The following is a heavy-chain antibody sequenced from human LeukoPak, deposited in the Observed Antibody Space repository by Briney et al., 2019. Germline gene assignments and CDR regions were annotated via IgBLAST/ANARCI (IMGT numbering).Heavy chain of an antibody. D-gene: IGHD3-16*01. V-gene: IGHV4-61*02. J-gene: IGHJ4*02. CDR3: ARDSYDYVWGSSNFDY. CDR1: GGSISSGGYY. Sequence: SETLSLTCTVSGGSISSGGYYWSWIRQPAGKGLEWIGRIYTSGSTNYNPSLKSRVTISVDTSKNQFSLKLSSVTAADTAVYYCARDSYDYVWGSSNFDYWGQGTLVTVSS. CDR2: IYTSGST.